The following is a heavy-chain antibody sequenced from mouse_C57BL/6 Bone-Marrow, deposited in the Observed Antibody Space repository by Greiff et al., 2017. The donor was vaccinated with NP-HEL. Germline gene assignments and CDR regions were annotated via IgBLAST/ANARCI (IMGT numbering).Heavy chain of an antibody. CDR1: GYTFTSYH. Sequence: VQLQQSGAELVRPGASVKMSCKASGYTFTSYHMHWVKQTPRQGLEWIGAIYPGNGDTSYNQKFKGKATLTVDKSSSTAYMQRSSLTSEDSAVYFCARSGVAPFAYWGQGTLVTVSA. J-gene: IGHJ3*01. CDR2: IYPGNGDT. V-gene: IGHV1-12*01. CDR3: ARSGVAPFAY. D-gene: IGHD1-3*01.